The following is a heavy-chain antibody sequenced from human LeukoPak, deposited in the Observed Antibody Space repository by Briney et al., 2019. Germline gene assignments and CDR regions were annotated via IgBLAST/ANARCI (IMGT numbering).Heavy chain of an antibody. V-gene: IGHV4-61*02. Sequence: KASQTLSLTCTVSGGSIISGSYYWSWIRQPAGKGLEWIGRIYTSGSTNYNPSLKRRVTISVDTSKNLFSLKLSSVTAADTAVYYCARGLKYRSFDYWGQGTLVTVSS. CDR1: GGSIISGSYY. J-gene: IGHJ4*02. CDR3: ARGLKYRSFDY. D-gene: IGHD2/OR15-2a*01. CDR2: IYTSGST.